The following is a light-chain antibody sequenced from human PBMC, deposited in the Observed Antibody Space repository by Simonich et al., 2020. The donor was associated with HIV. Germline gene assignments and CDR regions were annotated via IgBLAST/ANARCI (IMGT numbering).Light chain of an antibody. CDR3: SSYTGVSTVV. J-gene: IGLJ2*01. Sequence: QSVLTQPPSVSGAPGQRDTISCTGSSSNIGAGYDVHWYQQLPGTAPKLLLSAHSKRPSGVPDRFSASKSGTSASLAISRLRAEDEADYYCSSYTGVSTVVFGGGTKLTVL. CDR1: SSNIGAGYD. CDR2: AHS. V-gene: IGLV1-40*01.